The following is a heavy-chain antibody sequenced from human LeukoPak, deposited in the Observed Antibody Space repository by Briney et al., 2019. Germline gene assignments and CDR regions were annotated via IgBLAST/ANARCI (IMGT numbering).Heavy chain of an antibody. CDR1: GFTFSSYE. CDR2: ISSTGNAV. CDR3: AKFKVMGSITNWFDL. V-gene: IGHV3-48*03. Sequence: GGSPRLSCAASGFTFSSYEMSWVRQAPGQGLEWVAYISSTGNAVHYVGSVKGRFTISRDNSKNTLYLRMNSLRVEDTAVYYCAKFKVMGSITNWFDLWGQGTLVTVSS. D-gene: IGHD3-10*01. J-gene: IGHJ5*02.